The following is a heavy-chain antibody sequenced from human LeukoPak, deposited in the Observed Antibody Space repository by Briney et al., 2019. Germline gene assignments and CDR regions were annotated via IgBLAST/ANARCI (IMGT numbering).Heavy chain of an antibody. CDR3: ARVRPTTLHYYGSGSHKGGFDI. D-gene: IGHD3-10*01. V-gene: IGHV4-38-2*02. CDR2: IYHSGST. Sequence: SETLSLTCTVSGYSISSGYYWGWIRQPPGKGLEWIGSIYHSGSTYYNPSLKSRVTISVDTSKNQFSLKLSSVTAADTAVYYCARVRPTTLHYYGSGSHKGGFDIWGQGTMVTVSS. CDR1: GYSISSGYY. J-gene: IGHJ3*02.